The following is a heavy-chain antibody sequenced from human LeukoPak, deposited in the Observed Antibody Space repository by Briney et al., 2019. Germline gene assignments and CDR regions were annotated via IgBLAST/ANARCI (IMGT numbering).Heavy chain of an antibody. Sequence: EGSLRLSCAASGFTFSAYHINWVRQAPGKGLEWISYISTTGTTIHYAGSVKGRFAISRDNAKSSLYLQMNSLRDEDTAVYYCARVWQDYSGVDYWGQGTLVTVSS. J-gene: IGHJ4*02. V-gene: IGHV3-48*02. CDR1: GFTFSAYH. D-gene: IGHD2-21*01. CDR3: ARVWQDYSGVDY. CDR2: ISTTGTTI.